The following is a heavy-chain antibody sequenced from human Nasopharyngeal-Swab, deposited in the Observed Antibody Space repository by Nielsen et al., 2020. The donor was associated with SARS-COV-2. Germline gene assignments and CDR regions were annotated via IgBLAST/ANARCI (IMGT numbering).Heavy chain of an antibody. CDR1: GGTFKNYA. CDR3: ARDTIFGLALYYYYGLGV. J-gene: IGHJ6*02. V-gene: IGHV1-69*13. D-gene: IGHD3-3*01. Sequence: SVKVSCKVSGGTFKNYAISWVRQAPGQGLEWMGGIIPNFGTTNYAHKFQDRAKITVDQSTRTAYMELSSLRSDDTAVYYCARDTIFGLALYYYYGLGVWGQGTTVTVSS. CDR2: IIPNFGTT.